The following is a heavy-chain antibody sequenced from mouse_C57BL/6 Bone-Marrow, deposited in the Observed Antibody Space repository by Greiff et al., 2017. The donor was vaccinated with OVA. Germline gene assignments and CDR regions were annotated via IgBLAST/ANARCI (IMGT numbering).Heavy chain of an antibody. V-gene: IGHV1-59*01. CDR1: GYTFTRYW. CDR2: IDPSDSYT. J-gene: IGHJ3*01. CDR3: ARLRQLRAY. Sequence: QVQLQQPGAELVRPGTSVQLSCKASGYTFTRYWMHWVKQRPGQGLEWIGVIDPSDSYTNYNQKFKGKATLTVDTSSSTAYMQLSSLTSEDSAVYYCARLRQLRAYWGQGTLVTVSA. D-gene: IGHD3-2*02.